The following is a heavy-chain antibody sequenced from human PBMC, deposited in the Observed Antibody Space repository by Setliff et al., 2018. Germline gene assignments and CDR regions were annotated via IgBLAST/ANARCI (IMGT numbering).Heavy chain of an antibody. J-gene: IGHJ4*02. CDR3: ARARYSGYVDY. CDR1: GGSFSGYY. Sequence: SETLSLTCAVYGGSFSGYYWSWIRQHPGKGLEWIGYIYYSGSTYYNPSLKSRVTISVDTSKNQFSLKLSSVTAADTAVYYCARARYSGYVDYWGQGTLVTVSS. CDR2: IYYSGST. V-gene: IGHV4-31*11. D-gene: IGHD5-12*01.